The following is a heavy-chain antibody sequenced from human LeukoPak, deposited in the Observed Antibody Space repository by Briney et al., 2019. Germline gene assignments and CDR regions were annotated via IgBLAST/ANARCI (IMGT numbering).Heavy chain of an antibody. CDR2: INPNSGGT. Sequence: ASVKVSCKASGYTFTGYHMHWVRQAPGQGLEWMGWINPNSGGTNYAQKFQGRVTMTRDTSISTAYMELSRLRSDDTAVYYCARDLPEITIFGVVSQFDYWGQGTLVTVSS. J-gene: IGHJ4*02. V-gene: IGHV1-2*02. D-gene: IGHD3-3*01. CDR1: GYTFTGYH. CDR3: ARDLPEITIFGVVSQFDY.